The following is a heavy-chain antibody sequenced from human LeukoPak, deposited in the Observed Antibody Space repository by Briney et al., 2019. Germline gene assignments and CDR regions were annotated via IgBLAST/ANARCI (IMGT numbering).Heavy chain of an antibody. V-gene: IGHV3-11*04. CDR2: ISSSGSII. CDR1: GFTFSDYY. J-gene: IGHJ4*02. Sequence: GGSLRLSCAASGFTFSDYYMSWIRQAPGKGLEWVSYISSSGSIIYYADSVKGRFTISRDNAKNTLFLQINSLRAEDTAVYYCAREILAPGKTHDYWGQGTLVTVSS. CDR3: AREILAPGKTHDY.